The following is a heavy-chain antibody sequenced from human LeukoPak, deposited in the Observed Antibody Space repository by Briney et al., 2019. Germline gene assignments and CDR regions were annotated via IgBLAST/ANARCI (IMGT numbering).Heavy chain of an antibody. V-gene: IGHV1-69*04. Sequence: SVKVSCKASGGTFSSYAISWVRQAPGQGLEWMGRIIPILGIANYAQKFQGRVTITADKSTSTAYMELSSLRSEDTAVYYCARDLGDEWPKGGRVGGSTRGGDYWGQGTLVTVSS. CDR2: IIPILGIA. CDR3: ARDLGDEWPKGGRVGGSTRGGDY. CDR1: GGTFSSYA. J-gene: IGHJ4*02. D-gene: IGHD2-21*01.